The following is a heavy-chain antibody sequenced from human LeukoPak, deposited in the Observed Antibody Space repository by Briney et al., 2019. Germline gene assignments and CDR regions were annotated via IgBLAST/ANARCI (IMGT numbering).Heavy chain of an antibody. V-gene: IGHV4-4*02. CDR3: ARDRYYYDSSGTRWFDP. D-gene: IGHD3-22*01. CDR1: GGSIRSNNW. Sequence: PSGTLSLTCAVSGGSIRSNNWWSWVRQAPGKGLQWIGEMYPSGSTNYNPSLKSRITISIDKSKNQFSLKLSSVTAADTAVYYCARDRYYYDSSGTRWFDPWGQGTLVTVSS. CDR2: MYPSGST. J-gene: IGHJ5*02.